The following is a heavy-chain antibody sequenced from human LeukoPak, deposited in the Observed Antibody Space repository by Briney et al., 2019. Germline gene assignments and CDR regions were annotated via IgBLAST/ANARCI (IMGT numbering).Heavy chain of an antibody. CDR2: IYYSGST. CDR3: AGGVRGLWFGELLYTNYYFDY. D-gene: IGHD3-10*01. V-gene: IGHV4-39*01. J-gene: IGHJ4*02. Sequence: PSETLSLTCTVSGGSISSSSYYWGWIRQPPGKGLEWIGSIYYSGSTYYNPSLNSRVTISVDTSKDQFSLKLSSVTAADTAVYYCAGGVRGLWFGELLYTNYYFDYWGQGTRVTVSS. CDR1: GGSISSSSYY.